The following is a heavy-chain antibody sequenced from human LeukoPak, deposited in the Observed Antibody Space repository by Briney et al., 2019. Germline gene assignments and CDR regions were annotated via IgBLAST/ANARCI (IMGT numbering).Heavy chain of an antibody. CDR2: VYHSGDT. J-gene: IGHJ4*02. CDR3: ARGFYDSSGYSNPFDH. Sequence: KPSETLSLTCTVSGGSISGSYWSWIRQPPGKRLEWIAYVYHSGDTNYNPSLKSRVTVSVDTSKNQFSPKLRSVTAADTAVYYCARGFYDSSGYSNPFDHWGQGTLVTVSS. CDR1: GGSISGSY. D-gene: IGHD3-22*01. V-gene: IGHV4-59*08.